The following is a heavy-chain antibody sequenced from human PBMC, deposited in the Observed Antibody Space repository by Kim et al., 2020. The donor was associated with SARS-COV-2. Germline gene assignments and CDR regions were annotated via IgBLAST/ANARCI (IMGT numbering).Heavy chain of an antibody. D-gene: IGHD1-26*01. CDR1: GGSISSSSYY. CDR2: IYYSGST. CDR3: ARHVDGATVGATLDY. V-gene: IGHV4-39*01. J-gene: IGHJ4*02. Sequence: SETLSLTCTVSGGSISSSSYYWGWIRQPQGKGLEWIGSIYYSGSTYYNPSLKSRVTISVDTSKNQFSLKLSSVTAADTAVYYCARHVDGATVGATLDYWGQGTLVTVSS.